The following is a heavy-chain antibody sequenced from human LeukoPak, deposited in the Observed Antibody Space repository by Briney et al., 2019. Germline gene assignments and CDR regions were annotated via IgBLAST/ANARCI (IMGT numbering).Heavy chain of an antibody. CDR2: INHSGST. Sequence: SETLSLTCAVYGGSLSGYYWSWIRQPPGKGLEWIGEINHSGSTNYNPSLKSRVTISVDTSKNQFSLKLSSVTAADTAVYYCARESLLGFGELQDWFDPWGQGTLVTVSS. J-gene: IGHJ5*02. CDR1: GGSLSGYY. D-gene: IGHD3-10*01. CDR3: ARESLLGFGELQDWFDP. V-gene: IGHV4-34*01.